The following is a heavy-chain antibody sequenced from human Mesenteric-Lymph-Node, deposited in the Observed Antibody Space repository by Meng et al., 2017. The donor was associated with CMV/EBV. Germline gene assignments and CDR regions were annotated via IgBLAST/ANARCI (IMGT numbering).Heavy chain of an antibody. Sequence: GESLKISCAASGFTFSSYSMNWVRPAPGKGLEWVSSISSGSDYIYYADSVKGRFTISRDNAKNSLYLQMNSLRAEDTAVYFCARGLLAVAVDYWGQGTLVTVSS. D-gene: IGHD6-19*01. CDR2: ISSGSDYI. J-gene: IGHJ4*02. CDR3: ARGLLAVAVDY. V-gene: IGHV3-21*01. CDR1: GFTFSSYS.